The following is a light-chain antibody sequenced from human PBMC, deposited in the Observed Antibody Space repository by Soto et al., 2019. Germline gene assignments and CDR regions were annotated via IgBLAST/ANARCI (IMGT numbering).Light chain of an antibody. Sequence: QSALTQPASVSGSPGQSITISCTGTSSDVGGYNYVSWYQQHPGKVPKALIYEVSVRPSGVSNRFSGSKSGNMASLTISGLQSEDEADYYCSSYTSSSSVVFGGGTKLTVL. CDR3: SSYTSSSSVV. CDR2: EVS. J-gene: IGLJ2*01. V-gene: IGLV2-14*01. CDR1: SSDVGGYNY.